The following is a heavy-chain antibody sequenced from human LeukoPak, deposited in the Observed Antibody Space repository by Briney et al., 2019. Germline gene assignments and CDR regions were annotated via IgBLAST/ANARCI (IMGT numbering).Heavy chain of an antibody. Sequence: GGSLRLSCAASGFTFSSYSMNWVRRAPGKGLEWVAVISYDGSNKYYADSVKGRFTISRDNSKNTLYLQMNSLRAEDTAVYYCAKDYNDILTRAEYFQHWGQGTLVTVSS. D-gene: IGHD3-9*01. CDR2: ISYDGSNK. CDR1: GFTFSSYS. J-gene: IGHJ1*01. CDR3: AKDYNDILTRAEYFQH. V-gene: IGHV3-30*18.